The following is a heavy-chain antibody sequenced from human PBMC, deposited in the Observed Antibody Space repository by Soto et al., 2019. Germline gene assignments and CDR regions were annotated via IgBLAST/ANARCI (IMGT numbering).Heavy chain of an antibody. D-gene: IGHD3-16*01. V-gene: IGHV3-48*02. CDR3: ASDRSLGSNWYYYLES. CDR2: ISSSSSAI. J-gene: IGHJ4*02. Sequence: GGSLRLSCAASGFTFSTYAMNWVRQFPGRGLEWVSYISSSSSAIDYADSVKGRFTVSRDNAKNSLYLQMNGLRDEDTAVYYCASDRSLGSNWYYYLESWGQGTLVTVSS. CDR1: GFTFSTYA.